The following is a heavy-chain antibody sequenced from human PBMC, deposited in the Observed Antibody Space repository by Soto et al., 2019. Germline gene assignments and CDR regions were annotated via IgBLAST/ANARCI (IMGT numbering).Heavy chain of an antibody. CDR3: ATDDY. J-gene: IGHJ4*02. CDR1: GDSISSCTYY. Sequence: XXTLSLTCSVSGDSISSCTYYWGWIRQPXXXXTXWXXXIYXXARXXXXXXPTXXXXXXVDTPKKQLSLKLSSVTAADTAVYYCATDDYWGQGTLVTVYS. V-gene: IGHV4-39*07. CDR2: IYXXARX.